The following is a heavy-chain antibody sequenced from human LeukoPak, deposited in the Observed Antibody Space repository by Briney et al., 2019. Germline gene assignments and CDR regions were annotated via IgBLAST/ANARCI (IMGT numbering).Heavy chain of an antibody. J-gene: IGHJ4*02. D-gene: IGHD6-13*01. CDR2: ISGSGGST. CDR1: GFTFSSYA. CDR3: AKRAPIAAAGKTSTFDY. V-gene: IGHV3-23*01. Sequence: GGSLRLSCAASGFTFSSYAMSWVRQAPGKGLEWVSAISGSGGSTYYADSVKGRFTISRDNSKNTLYLQMNSLRAEDTAVYYCAKRAPIAAAGKTSTFDYWGQGTLVTVSS.